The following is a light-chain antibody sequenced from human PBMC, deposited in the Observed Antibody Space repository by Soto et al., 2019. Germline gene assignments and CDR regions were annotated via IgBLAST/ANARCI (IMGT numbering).Light chain of an antibody. Sequence: QSALTQPASVSGSPGQSIAISCTGTFSDVGGYDSVSWYQQHPDKPPKLMIYEVAKRPSGVPNRFSGYNSGNTASLPISGIQPEDEADYYCSSQTRGSTRVFGSGTTLTLL. J-gene: IGLJ1*01. CDR3: SSQTRGSTRV. V-gene: IGLV2-14*01. CDR2: EVA. CDR1: FSDVGGYDS.